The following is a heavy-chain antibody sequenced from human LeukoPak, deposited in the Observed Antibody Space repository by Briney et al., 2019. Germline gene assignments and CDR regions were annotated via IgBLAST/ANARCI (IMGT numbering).Heavy chain of an antibody. D-gene: IGHD6-19*01. V-gene: IGHV4-39*01. CDR2: IYYGET. J-gene: IGHJ4*02. CDR1: GGSINSGTYR. CDR3: ATSPGSGYFDY. Sequence: PSETLSLTCTVSGGSINSGTYRWGWIRLPPGKGLEFIATIYYGETSHNPSLKNRVAISVDTSKNQFSLKVESMTAADTAVYYCATSPGSGYFDYWGQGTLVTVSS.